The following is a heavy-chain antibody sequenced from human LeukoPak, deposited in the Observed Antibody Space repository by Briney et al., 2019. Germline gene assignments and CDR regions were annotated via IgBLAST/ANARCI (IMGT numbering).Heavy chain of an antibody. CDR2: IYSDNT. CDR1: GFTVSSNS. V-gene: IGHV3-53*01. CDR3: ARVGFGHNRPIDY. Sequence: GGSLRLSCTVSGFTVSSNSMSWVRQAPGKGLEWVSFIYSDNTHYSDSVKGRFTISRDNSKNTLYLQMNSLRAEDTAVYYCARVGFGHNRPIDYWGQGTLVTVSS. D-gene: IGHD3-10*01. J-gene: IGHJ4*02.